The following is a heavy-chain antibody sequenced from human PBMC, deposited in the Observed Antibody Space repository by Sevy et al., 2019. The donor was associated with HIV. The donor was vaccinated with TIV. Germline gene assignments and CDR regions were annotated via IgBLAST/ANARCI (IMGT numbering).Heavy chain of an antibody. J-gene: IGHJ6*02. CDR3: STDPIIVLLVTDGLDV. V-gene: IGHV3-15*01. D-gene: IGHD2-8*02. CDR2: IKSRADGGTI. Sequence: GGSLRLSCAASGFTFTYAWMTWVRQAPGKGLEWLGRIKSRADGGTIDYAESEKRRFRIPREDSKHTLYLQMNSLKTGDTDVYYCSTDPIIVLLVTDGLDVWGQGTSVTVSS. CDR1: GFTFTYAW.